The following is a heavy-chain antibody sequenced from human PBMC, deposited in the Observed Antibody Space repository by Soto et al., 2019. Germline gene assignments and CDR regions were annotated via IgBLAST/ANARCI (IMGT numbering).Heavy chain of an antibody. Sequence: GASVKVSFKASGYTFTSYYMHWLRQAPGQGLEWMGIINPSGGSTSYAQKFQGRVTMTRDTSTSTVYMELSSLRSEDTAVYYCARDVGIVVVPAAISEFGSGPFDYWGQGTLVTVSS. CDR2: INPSGGST. J-gene: IGHJ4*02. D-gene: IGHD2-2*02. CDR1: GYTFTSYY. CDR3: ARDVGIVVVPAAISEFGSGPFDY. V-gene: IGHV1-46*01.